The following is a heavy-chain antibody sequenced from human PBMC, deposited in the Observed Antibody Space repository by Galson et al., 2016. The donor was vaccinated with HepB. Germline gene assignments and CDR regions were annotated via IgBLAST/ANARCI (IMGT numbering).Heavy chain of an antibody. CDR1: DESFNTNTYY. J-gene: IGHJ4*02. D-gene: IGHD2-15*01. CDR2: VYYTETT. CDR3: ASLGYCSGGDCYSVD. V-gene: IGHV4-39*07. Sequence: ETLSLTCSVSDESFNTNTYYWGWIRQPPGKGLEWIATVYYTETTNYNPSPQSRLSLSVDKSKKQFSLKLNSVTAADTAVYYCASLGYCSGGDCYSVDWGQGTMVTVSS.